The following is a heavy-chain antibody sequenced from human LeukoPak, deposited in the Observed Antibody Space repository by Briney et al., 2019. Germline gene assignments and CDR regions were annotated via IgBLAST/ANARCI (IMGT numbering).Heavy chain of an antibody. CDR1: GFTFSTNS. CDR3: AKEDSNGWYFFDY. Sequence: GGSLRLSCSTSGFTFSTNSMHWVRQAPGKGLEFVSAITSNGGSTYYADSVKGRFTISRDNSKNTLYLQMSSLRAEDTAVYYCAKEDSNGWYFFDYWGQGTLVTVSS. D-gene: IGHD6-19*01. J-gene: IGHJ4*02. V-gene: IGHV3-64D*08. CDR2: ITSNGGST.